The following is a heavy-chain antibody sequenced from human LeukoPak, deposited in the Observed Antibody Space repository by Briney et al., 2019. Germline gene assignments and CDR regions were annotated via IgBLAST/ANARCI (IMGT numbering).Heavy chain of an antibody. Sequence: GASVKVSCKASGYTFTSYYMHWVRQAPGQGLEWMGIINPSGGSTSYAQKFQGRATMTRDTSTSTVYMELSSLRSEDTAVYYCARDLGLRAYDSSGPDYWGQGTLVTVSS. CDR1: GYTFTSYY. J-gene: IGHJ4*02. CDR2: INPSGGST. CDR3: ARDLGLRAYDSSGPDY. V-gene: IGHV1-46*01. D-gene: IGHD3-22*01.